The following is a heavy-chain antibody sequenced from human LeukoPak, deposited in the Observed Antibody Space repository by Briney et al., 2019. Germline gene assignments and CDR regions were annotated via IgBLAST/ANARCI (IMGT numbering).Heavy chain of an antibody. V-gene: IGHV3-33*01. CDR3: ARDVTMVRGVIRRYYYYGMDV. CDR2: IWYDGSNK. CDR1: GFTCNSYD. Sequence: GRPLRLCCPTCGFTCNSYDIHWVRKAPGKGLEWVAVIWYDGSNKYYADSVKGRFTISRDNSKNTLYLQMNSLRAEDTAVCYCARDVTMVRGVIRRYYYYGMDVWGQGTTVTVSS. D-gene: IGHD3-10*01. J-gene: IGHJ6*02.